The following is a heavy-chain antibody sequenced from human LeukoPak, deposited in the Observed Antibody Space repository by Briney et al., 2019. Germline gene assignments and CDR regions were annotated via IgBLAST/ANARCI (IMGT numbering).Heavy chain of an antibody. CDR1: GFTFSSYG. CDR2: ISYDGSNK. CDR3: AKETEITMVRGVIWGGYFDY. J-gene: IGHJ4*02. V-gene: IGHV3-30*18. Sequence: GGSLRLSCAASGFTFSSYGMHWVRQAPGKGLEWVAVISYDGSNKYYADSVKGRFTISRDNTKNTLYLQMNSLRAKDTAMYYCAKETEITMVRGVIWGGYFDYWGQGTLVTVSS. D-gene: IGHD3-10*01.